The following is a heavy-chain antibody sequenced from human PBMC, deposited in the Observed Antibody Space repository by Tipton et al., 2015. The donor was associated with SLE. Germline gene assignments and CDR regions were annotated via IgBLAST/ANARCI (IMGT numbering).Heavy chain of an antibody. CDR1: GFTFSSYS. J-gene: IGHJ6*02. V-gene: IGHV3-48*01. D-gene: IGHD1-26*01. Sequence: GSLRLSCAASGFTFSSYSMNWVRQAPGKGLEWVSYISSSSSTIYYADSVKGRFTISRDNSKNTLYLQMNSLRAEDTAVYYCASTSGSYYVHGMDVWGQGTTVTVSS. CDR3: ASTSGSYYVHGMDV. CDR2: ISSSSSTI.